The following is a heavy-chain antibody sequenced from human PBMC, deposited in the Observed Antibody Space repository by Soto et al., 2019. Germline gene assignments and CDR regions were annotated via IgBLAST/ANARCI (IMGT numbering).Heavy chain of an antibody. D-gene: IGHD3-22*01. J-gene: IGHJ4*02. Sequence: PSETLSLTCTVSGGSISSYYWSWIRQPPGKGLEWIGYIYYSGSANYNPSLKSRVTISVDTSKNQFSLKLSSVTAADTAVYYCARAPFYYDSSGYSPDFDYWGQGTLVTVSS. V-gene: IGHV4-59*01. CDR2: IYYSGSA. CDR1: GGSISSYY. CDR3: ARAPFYYDSSGYSPDFDY.